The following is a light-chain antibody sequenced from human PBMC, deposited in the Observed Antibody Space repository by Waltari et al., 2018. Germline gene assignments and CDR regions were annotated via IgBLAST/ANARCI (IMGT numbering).Light chain of an antibody. CDR3: QQYYSTPS. CDR1: ETVLSTSNNKNY. V-gene: IGKV4-1*01. CDR2: WAS. J-gene: IGKJ5*01. Sequence: DIVMTQSPDSLAVSLGERATINCKSSETVLSTSNNKNYLAWYQQKPGQPPKMLLYWASTRESGVPDRFSGSGSRTDFTRSISSLHAEDVAIYFCQQYYSTPSFGQGTRLEIK.